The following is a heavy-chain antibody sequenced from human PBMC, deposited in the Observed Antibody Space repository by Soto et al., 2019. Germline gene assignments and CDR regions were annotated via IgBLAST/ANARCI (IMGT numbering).Heavy chain of an antibody. D-gene: IGHD5-12*01. V-gene: IGHV1-69*02. CDR1: GGTFSSYT. J-gene: IGHJ5*02. CDR3: ARAMVEGGYDSSFLDFDP. Sequence: SVKVSFKASGGTFSSYTISWVRQAPGQGLEWMGRIIPILGIANYAQKFQGRVTITADKSTSTAYMELSSLRSEDTAVYYCARAMVEGGYDSSFLDFDPWGQGTLVTVSS. CDR2: IIPILGIA.